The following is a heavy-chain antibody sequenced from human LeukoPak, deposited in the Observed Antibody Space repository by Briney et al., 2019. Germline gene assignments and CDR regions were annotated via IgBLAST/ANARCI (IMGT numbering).Heavy chain of an antibody. CDR1: GFTFTTYV. CDR2: ISHTGSIE. CDR3: ARDRAVALPTYYYYYYMDV. J-gene: IGHJ6*03. V-gene: IGHV3-30*04. D-gene: IGHD2-15*01. Sequence: RRSLRLSCAASGFTFTTYVMHWVRQAPGKGLEWVAVISHTGSIETYADSVKGRFTISRDNSKNTVYLQMNSLKTEDTAVYYCARDRAVALPTYYYYYYMDVWGKGTTVTVSS.